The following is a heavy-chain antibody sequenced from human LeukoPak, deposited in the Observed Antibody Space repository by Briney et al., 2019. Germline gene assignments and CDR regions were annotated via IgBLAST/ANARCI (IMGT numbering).Heavy chain of an antibody. J-gene: IGHJ1*01. CDR1: GGSISGGGYS. D-gene: IGHD2-21*02. Sequence: PSETLSLTCAVSGGSISGGGYSWSWIRQPPGKGLGWIGYTYHSGSTYYNPSLKSRVTISVDRSKNQFSLKLSSVTAADTAVYYCARASLAYCGGDCYSSEYFQHWGQGTLVTVSS. V-gene: IGHV4-30-2*01. CDR2: TYHSGST. CDR3: ARASLAYCGGDCYSSEYFQH.